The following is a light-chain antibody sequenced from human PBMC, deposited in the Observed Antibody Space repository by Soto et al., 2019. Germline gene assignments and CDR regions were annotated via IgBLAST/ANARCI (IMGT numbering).Light chain of an antibody. V-gene: IGKV3D-15*01. Sequence: EIVLTQSPGTLSLSPGERATLACRAGQNIGTSLVWSQQKPGQSPRVLIYDASPRATGVPVRFSGSGSGTEFTLTISSLQSEDFAVYYCQQYKNWPLTFGQGTRLEIK. CDR3: QQYKNWPLT. CDR2: DAS. J-gene: IGKJ5*01. CDR1: QNIGTS.